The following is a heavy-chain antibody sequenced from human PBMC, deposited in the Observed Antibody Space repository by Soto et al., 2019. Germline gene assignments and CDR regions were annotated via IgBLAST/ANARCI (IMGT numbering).Heavy chain of an antibody. V-gene: IGHV5-51*01. J-gene: IGHJ6*03. Sequence: GESLKISCKGSGYSFTSYWIGWVRQMPGKGLEWMGIIYPGDSDTRYSPSFQGQVTISADKSISTAYLQWSSLKASDTAMYYCARQTTVTTWPGYYYYMDVWGKGTTVTVSS. CDR2: IYPGDSDT. D-gene: IGHD4-4*01. CDR3: ARQTTVTTWPGYYYYMDV. CDR1: GYSFTSYW.